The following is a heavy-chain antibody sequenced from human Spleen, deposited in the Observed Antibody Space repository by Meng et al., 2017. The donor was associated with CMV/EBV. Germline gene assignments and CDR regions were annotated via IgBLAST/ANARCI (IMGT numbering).Heavy chain of an antibody. J-gene: IGHJ4*02. D-gene: IGHD3-3*01. CDR1: GFTVSSTY. CDR3: AKRPGSGSYNKKYFDY. CDR2: VYSGGSA. V-gene: IGHV3-53*01. Sequence: GESLKISCAAFGFTVSSTYMTWVRQAPGKGLEWVSVVYSGGSAYYADSVKGRFTVSRDNSKNTLYLQLNSLRVEDTAVYYCAKRPGSGSYNKKYFDYWGQGALVTVSS.